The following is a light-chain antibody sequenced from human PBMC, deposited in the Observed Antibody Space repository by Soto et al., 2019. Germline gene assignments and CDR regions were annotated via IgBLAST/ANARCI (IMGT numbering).Light chain of an antibody. Sequence: QSVLTQPPSASGTPGQRVTISCSGSRSNIGDNYVYWYQHLPGTAPKLLIYKNNQRPSGAPVRFSASKSGTSASLAIRGLRSEDEADFYCASRDDSLSGHVFGTGTKLTVL. CDR1: RSNIGDNY. CDR2: KNN. CDR3: ASRDDSLSGHV. J-gene: IGLJ1*01. V-gene: IGLV1-47*01.